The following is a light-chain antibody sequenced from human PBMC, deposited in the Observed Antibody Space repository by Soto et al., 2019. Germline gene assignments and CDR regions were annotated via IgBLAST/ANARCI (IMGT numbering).Light chain of an antibody. J-gene: IGKJ5*01. CDR1: QSISGI. Sequence: VFTQSPATLALSPGERCTRACRASQSISGILAWYQQRPGQAPRLLIYDASNRATGIPDRFSGSGSTTDFTLTIRSLEPEDFAVYYCQQRYTWPITFGQATRLE. CDR2: DAS. CDR3: QQRYTWPIT. V-gene: IGKV3-11*01.